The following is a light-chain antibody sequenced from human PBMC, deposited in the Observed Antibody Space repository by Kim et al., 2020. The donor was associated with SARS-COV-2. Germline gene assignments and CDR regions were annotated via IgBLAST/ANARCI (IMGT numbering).Light chain of an antibody. CDR2: GTS. CDR1: QSVSSSY. Sequence: LSPGERATLSCRASQSVSSSYLAWYQQKPGQAPRLLIYGTSSRATGIPDRFSGSGSGTDFTLTISRLEPEDFAVYYCQQYGNSRTFGQGTKVDIK. J-gene: IGKJ1*01. V-gene: IGKV3-20*01. CDR3: QQYGNSRT.